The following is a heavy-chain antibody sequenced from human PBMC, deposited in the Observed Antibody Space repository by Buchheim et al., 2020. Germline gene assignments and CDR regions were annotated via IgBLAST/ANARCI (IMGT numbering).Heavy chain of an antibody. Sequence: EVQLVESGGGLVKPGGSLRLSCAASGFTFSSYSMNWVRQAPGKGLEWVSSISSSSSYIYYADSVKGRFTISRDNAKNSLYLQMNSLRAEDTAVYYCARDISTGDYYDSSGYYSKGAFDIWGQGT. CDR2: ISSSSSYI. D-gene: IGHD3-22*01. J-gene: IGHJ3*02. CDR1: GFTFSSYS. CDR3: ARDISTGDYYDSSGYYSKGAFDI. V-gene: IGHV3-21*01.